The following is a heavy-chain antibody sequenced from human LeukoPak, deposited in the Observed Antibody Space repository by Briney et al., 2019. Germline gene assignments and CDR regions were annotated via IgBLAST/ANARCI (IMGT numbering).Heavy chain of an antibody. CDR3: ARKTDSGGQGDY. CDR1: GFIFSSHG. J-gene: IGHJ4*02. D-gene: IGHD3-22*01. CDR2: IYGGGNT. Sequence: GGSLRLSCAASGFIFSSHGMSWVRQAPGKGLECVSVIYGGGNTCYADSVKGRFTISRDNSKNTLYLQMNSLRAEDTAVYYCARKTDSGGQGDYWGPGTLVTVSS. V-gene: IGHV3-66*01.